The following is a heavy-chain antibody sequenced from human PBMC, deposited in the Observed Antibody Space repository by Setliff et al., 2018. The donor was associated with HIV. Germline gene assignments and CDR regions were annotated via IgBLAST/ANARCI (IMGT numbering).Heavy chain of an antibody. CDR3: ASEAWTSYRSSSGYYYYYMDV. V-gene: IGHV4-39*07. J-gene: IGHJ6*03. D-gene: IGHD6-6*01. CDR1: GGSIRTGTYY. CDR2: IYHSGTT. Sequence: PSETLSLTCTVSGGSIRTGTYYWGWIRQPPGKGLEWIGSIYHSGTTKYNPSLKSRVTISVDTSKNQFSLKLSSVTAADTAVYYCASEAWTSYRSSSGYYYYYMDVWGKGTTVTVSS.